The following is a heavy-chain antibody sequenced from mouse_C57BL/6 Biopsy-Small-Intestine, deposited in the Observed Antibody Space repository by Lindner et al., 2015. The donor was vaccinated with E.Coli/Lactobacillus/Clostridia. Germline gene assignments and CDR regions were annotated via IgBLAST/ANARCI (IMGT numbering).Heavy chain of an antibody. Sequence: VQLQESGPELVKPGASVKISCKASGYSFTDYYMHWVKQSPEKSLEWIGEINPSTSGTTYNQKFKAKATLTVDKSSSTAYMQLKSPTSEDSAVYYCARSGIYSSGGFAYWGQGTLVTVSA. J-gene: IGHJ3*01. CDR2: INPSTSGT. CDR1: GYSFTDYY. V-gene: IGHV1-42*01. D-gene: IGHD1-1*01. CDR3: ARSGIYSSGGFAY.